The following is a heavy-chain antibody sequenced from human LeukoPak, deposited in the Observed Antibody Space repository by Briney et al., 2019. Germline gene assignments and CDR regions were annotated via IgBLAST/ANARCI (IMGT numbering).Heavy chain of an antibody. D-gene: IGHD6-19*01. Sequence: SVKVSCKASGGTFSSYAISWVRQAPGQGLEWMGGIIPISGTANYAQKFQGRVTITTDESTSTAYMELSSLRSEDTAVYYCAGDGGGWYIYWGQGTLVTVSS. J-gene: IGHJ4*02. V-gene: IGHV1-69*05. CDR2: IIPISGTA. CDR1: GGTFSSYA. CDR3: AGDGGGWYIY.